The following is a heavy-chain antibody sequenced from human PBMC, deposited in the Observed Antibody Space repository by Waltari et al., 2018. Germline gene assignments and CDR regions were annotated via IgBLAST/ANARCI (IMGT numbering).Heavy chain of an antibody. J-gene: IGHJ6*03. V-gene: IGHV4-4*09. CDR1: VSSFITDY. CDR3: ARSWSAHYYYYIDV. Sequence: HVTLQQSGPGLLKPSETLSLTSLVSVSSFITDYWSWIRQPPGKGLEWIGYISVSGGTNYNPSLQSRVTMSADTSENQISLTLTSVTAADTAVYYCARSWSAHYYYYIDVWGKGTTVTVSS. D-gene: IGHD1-26*01. CDR2: ISVSGGT.